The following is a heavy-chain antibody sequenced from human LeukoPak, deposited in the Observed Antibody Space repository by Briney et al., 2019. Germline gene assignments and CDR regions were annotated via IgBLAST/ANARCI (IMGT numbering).Heavy chain of an antibody. CDR3: ARGKNTMVRGVPSNAFDI. Sequence: SETLSLTCAVYGGSFSGYYWSWIRQPPGKGLEGIGKINHSGSTNYNPSLKSRVTISVDTSKNQFSLKLSSVTAADTAVYYCARGKNTMVRGVPSNAFDIWGQGTMVTVSS. CDR1: GGSFSGYY. D-gene: IGHD3-10*01. CDR2: INHSGST. V-gene: IGHV4-34*01. J-gene: IGHJ3*02.